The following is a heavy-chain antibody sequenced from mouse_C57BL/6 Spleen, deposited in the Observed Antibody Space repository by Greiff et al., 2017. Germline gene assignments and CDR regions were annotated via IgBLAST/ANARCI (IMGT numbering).Heavy chain of an antibody. CDR3: TRDNYGSSHWYFDV. CDR1: GFTFSSYA. D-gene: IGHD1-1*01. Sequence: EVQLVESGEGLVKPGGSLKLSCAASGFTFSSYAMSWVRQTPEKRLEWVAYISSGGDYIYYADTVKGRFTISRDNARNTLYLQMSSLKSEDTAMYYCTRDNYGSSHWYFDVWGTGTTVTVSS. V-gene: IGHV5-9-1*02. CDR2: ISSGGDYI. J-gene: IGHJ1*03.